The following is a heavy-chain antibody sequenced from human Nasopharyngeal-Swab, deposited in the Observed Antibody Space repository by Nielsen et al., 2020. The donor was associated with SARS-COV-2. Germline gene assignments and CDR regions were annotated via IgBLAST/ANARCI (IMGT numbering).Heavy chain of an antibody. CDR3: ARDFQNYYGSGSYPWDY. CDR2: INPSGGST. CDR1: GYTFISYY. V-gene: IGHV1-46*01. D-gene: IGHD3-10*01. Sequence: ASVKVSCKASGYTFISYYMHWVRQAPGQGLEWMGIINPSGGSTSYAQKFQGRVTMTRDTSTSTVYMELSSLRSEDTAVYYCARDFQNYYGSGSYPWDYWGQGTTVTVSS. J-gene: IGHJ4*02.